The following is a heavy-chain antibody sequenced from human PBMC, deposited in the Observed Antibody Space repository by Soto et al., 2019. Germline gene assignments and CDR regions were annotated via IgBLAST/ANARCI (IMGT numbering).Heavy chain of an antibody. J-gene: IGHJ5*02. D-gene: IGHD1-26*01. V-gene: IGHV3-23*01. CDR3: AKDSGFDSGPNWFDP. CDR1: GFTFSSYA. Sequence: PGGSLRLSCAASGFTFSSYAMSWVRQAPGKGLEWVSAISGSGGSTYYADCVKGRFTISRDNSKNTLYLQMNSLRAEDTAVYYCAKDSGFDSGPNWFDPWGQGTLVTVSS. CDR2: ISGSGGST.